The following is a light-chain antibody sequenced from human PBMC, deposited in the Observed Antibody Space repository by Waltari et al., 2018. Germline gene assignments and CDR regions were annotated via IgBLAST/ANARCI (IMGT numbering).Light chain of an antibody. CDR2: GAS. Sequence: EIVMTQSPATLSVSPGERATLSCRASQSVSSNLAWYQQKPGQAPRLRIYGASTRATGIPARFSGSESGPEFTLTISSLQSEDFAVYYCQQYNNWPPGRYTFGQGTKLEIK. V-gene: IGKV3-15*01. CDR1: QSVSSN. CDR3: QQYNNWPPGRYT. J-gene: IGKJ2*01.